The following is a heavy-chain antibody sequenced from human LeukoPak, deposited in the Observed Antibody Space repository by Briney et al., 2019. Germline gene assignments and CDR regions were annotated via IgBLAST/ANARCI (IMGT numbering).Heavy chain of an antibody. Sequence: GGSLRLSCAASGFTFSNFAMSWVRQARGKGLEWVSSIHYSDDRKYYADSVKGRFTISRDNSKNTLFLQLNSLRAGDTAVYYCAKHPASYYSSFDYWGQGARVTVSS. CDR1: GFTFSNFA. V-gene: IGHV3-23*01. D-gene: IGHD4-11*01. J-gene: IGHJ4*02. CDR2: IHYSDDRK. CDR3: AKHPASYYSSFDY.